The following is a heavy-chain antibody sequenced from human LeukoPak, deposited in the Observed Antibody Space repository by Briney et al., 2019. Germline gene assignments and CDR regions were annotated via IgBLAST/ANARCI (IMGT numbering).Heavy chain of an antibody. V-gene: IGHV4-4*07. J-gene: IGHJ3*02. CDR2: IYTSGST. Sequence: SETLSLTCSVSGGSISSYYWSWIRQPAGKGLEWIGRIYTSGSTNYNPSLKSRVTISVDTSKNQFSLKLSSVTAADTAVYYCARSYGYKQDAFDIWGQGTMVTVSS. D-gene: IGHD5-24*01. CDR3: ARSYGYKQDAFDI. CDR1: GGSISSYY.